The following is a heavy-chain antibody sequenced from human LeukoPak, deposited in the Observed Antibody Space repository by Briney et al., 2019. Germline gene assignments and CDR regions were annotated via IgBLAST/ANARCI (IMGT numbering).Heavy chain of an antibody. J-gene: IGHJ4*02. CDR1: GFTVSSNY. V-gene: IGHV3-53*05. CDR2: IYSGGST. Sequence: PGGSLRLSCAASGFTVSSNYMSWVRQAPGKGLEWVSVIYSGGSTYYADSVKGRFTISRDNSKNTLYLQTNSLRAEDTAVYYCASSLWELFDYWGQGTLVTVSS. CDR3: ASSLWELFDY. D-gene: IGHD3-10*01.